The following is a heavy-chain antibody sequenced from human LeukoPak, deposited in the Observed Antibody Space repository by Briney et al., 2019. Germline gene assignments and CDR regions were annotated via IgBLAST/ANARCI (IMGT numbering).Heavy chain of an antibody. V-gene: IGHV3-74*01. CDR3: FREGGD. D-gene: IGHD3-10*01. Sequence: GGSLRLSCAASGFTFSNYWMHWVRQAPGKGLVWVSRISGDGSTTSYADSVKGRFTISRDNAKNTLYLQMNSLRAEDTAIYYCFREGGDWGQGTLVTVSS. J-gene: IGHJ4*02. CDR1: GFTFSNYW. CDR2: ISGDGSTT.